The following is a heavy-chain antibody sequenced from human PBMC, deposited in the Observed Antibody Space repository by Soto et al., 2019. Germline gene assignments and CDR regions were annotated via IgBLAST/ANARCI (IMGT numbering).Heavy chain of an antibody. J-gene: IGHJ3*02. CDR2: IWYDGSNK. Sequence: QVQLVESGGGVVQPGRSLRLSCAASGFTFSSYGMHWVRQAPGKGLEWVAVIWYDGSNKYYADSVKGRFTISRDNSKNTLYLQMNSLRAEYTAVYYCAAGENIVATMSSPAFDIWGQGTMVTVSS. CDR3: AAGENIVATMSSPAFDI. CDR1: GFTFSSYG. D-gene: IGHD5-12*01. V-gene: IGHV3-33*01.